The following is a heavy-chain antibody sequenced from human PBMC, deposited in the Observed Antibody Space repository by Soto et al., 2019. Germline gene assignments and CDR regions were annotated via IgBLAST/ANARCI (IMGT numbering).Heavy chain of an antibody. CDR2: TYYRSTWYH. CDR3: TRGIYDIRVGTSFHI. CDR1: GDSVSTYTVG. Sequence: SQNLSLTCAISGDSVSTYTVGWNWIRLSPSRCLERRGSTYYRSTWYHDYVVFVQSRIIINAATSKNQYTLQLNSVTPEHTAVYYCTRGIYDIRVGTSFHIWGQGTKVTVSS. J-gene: IGHJ3*02. D-gene: IGHD1-26*01. V-gene: IGHV6-1*01.